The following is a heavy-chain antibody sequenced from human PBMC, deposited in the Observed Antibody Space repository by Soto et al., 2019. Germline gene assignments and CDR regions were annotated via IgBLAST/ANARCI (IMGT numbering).Heavy chain of an antibody. Sequence: ASVKVSCKASGYIFINYGITWVRQAPGQGLEWMGWISGYKGNTKYADKLQGRVTMTTDTSTTTAYMELRRLRSDDTAVYYCARDEVPAANWLDRWGQGTLVTVS. D-gene: IGHD2-2*01. CDR3: ARDEVPAANWLDR. J-gene: IGHJ5*02. CDR2: ISGYKGNT. V-gene: IGHV1-18*01. CDR1: GYIFINYG.